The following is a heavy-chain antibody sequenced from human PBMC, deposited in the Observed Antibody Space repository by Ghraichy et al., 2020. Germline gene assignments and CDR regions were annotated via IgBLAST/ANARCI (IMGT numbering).Heavy chain of an antibody. CDR3: ARGRENRAHYYYYGMDV. V-gene: IGHV1-69*06. CDR1: GGTFSSYA. Sequence: SVKVSCKASGGTFSSYAISWVRQAPGQGLEWMGGIIPIFGTANYAQKFQGRVTITADKSTSTAYMELSSLRSEDTAVYYCARGRENRAHYYYYGMDVWGQGTTVTVSS. CDR2: IIPIFGTA. J-gene: IGHJ6*02. D-gene: IGHD1-14*01.